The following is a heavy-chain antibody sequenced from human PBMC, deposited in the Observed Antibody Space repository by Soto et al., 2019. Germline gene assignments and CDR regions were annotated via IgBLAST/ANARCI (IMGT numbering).Heavy chain of an antibody. Sequence: QVQLVESGGGVVQPGRSLRLSCAASGFTFSSYGMHWVRQAPGKGLEWVAVIWYDGSNKYYADSVKGRFTISRDNSKNTLYLQMNSLRAEDTAVYYYAKSPGYSNYGSYYYYGMDVWGQGTTVTVSS. J-gene: IGHJ6*02. CDR2: IWYDGSNK. CDR3: AKSPGYSNYGSYYYYGMDV. V-gene: IGHV3-33*06. D-gene: IGHD4-4*01. CDR1: GFTFSSYG.